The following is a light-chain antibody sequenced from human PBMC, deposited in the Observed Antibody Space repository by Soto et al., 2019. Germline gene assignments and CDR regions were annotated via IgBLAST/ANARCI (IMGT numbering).Light chain of an antibody. CDR2: NNN. Sequence: QSVLTQPPSASGTPGQRVTISCSGSSSNIGSNTVNWYHQLPGTAPKLLISNNNHRPSGVPHRLSGSKSGTSASLAISGLQSEDEADYYCAAWDDGLNGVLFGGGTKLTVL. J-gene: IGLJ3*02. CDR3: AAWDDGLNGVL. CDR1: SSNIGSNT. V-gene: IGLV1-44*01.